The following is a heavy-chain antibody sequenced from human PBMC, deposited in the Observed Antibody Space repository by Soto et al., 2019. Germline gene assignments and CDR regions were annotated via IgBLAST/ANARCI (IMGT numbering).Heavy chain of an antibody. CDR3: ARDLPAGRELLSVYYYHGRDV. CDR2: ISAYNGNT. J-gene: IGHJ6*02. V-gene: IGHV1-18*01. D-gene: IGHD1-7*01. Sequence: ASVNVSCKASGYTFTSYGVSWVRQAPGQGLEWMGWISAYNGNTNYAQKLQGRDTMTTDTSTSTAYMELRSLRSDDTAVYYCARDLPAGRELLSVYYYHGRDVGGQGTTVTCSS. CDR1: GYTFTSYG.